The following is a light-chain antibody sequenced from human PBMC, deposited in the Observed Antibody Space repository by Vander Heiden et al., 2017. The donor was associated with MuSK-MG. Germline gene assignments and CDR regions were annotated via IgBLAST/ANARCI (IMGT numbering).Light chain of an antibody. V-gene: IGKV1-13*02. Sequence: AIQLTQSPSSLSASVGDRVTITCRASHVVSSSLAWYQQKPGKAPKLLTYDASTLESGVPSRFSGSGFGTDFTLTISSLQPEDFATYYCQQVDSYPLTFGGGTKVXIK. J-gene: IGKJ4*01. CDR3: QQVDSYPLT. CDR1: HVVSSS. CDR2: DAS.